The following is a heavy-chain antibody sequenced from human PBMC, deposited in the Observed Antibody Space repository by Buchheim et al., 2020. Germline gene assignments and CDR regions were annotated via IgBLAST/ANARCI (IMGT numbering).Heavy chain of an antibody. Sequence: QVQLVESGGGVVQPGRSLRLSCAASGFTFSSYGMHWVRQAPGKGLEWVAVISYDGSNKYYADSVKGRFTISRDTSKNTLYLQMNSLRAEDTAVYYCAKDRLYCSSTSCYARDYYGMDVWGQGTT. CDR3: AKDRLYCSSTSCYARDYYGMDV. J-gene: IGHJ6*02. V-gene: IGHV3-30*18. D-gene: IGHD2-2*01. CDR1: GFTFSSYG. CDR2: ISYDGSNK.